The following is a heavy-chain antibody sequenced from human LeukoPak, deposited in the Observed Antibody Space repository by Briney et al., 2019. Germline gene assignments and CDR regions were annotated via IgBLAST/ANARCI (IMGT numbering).Heavy chain of an antibody. CDR3: ARESGDTRTVNSFDF. D-gene: IGHD2-21*01. V-gene: IGHV4-39*07. CDR2: ILFRGAT. Sequence: SETLSLTCTVSGDSISSYSYYWAWLRQPPGKGLEWIGSILFRGATYYNPSLKPRIIMSVDTSQNHFSLKLTSVTAADTAVYFCARESGDTRTVNSFDFWGRGTLITVSS. J-gene: IGHJ4*01. CDR1: GDSISSYSYY.